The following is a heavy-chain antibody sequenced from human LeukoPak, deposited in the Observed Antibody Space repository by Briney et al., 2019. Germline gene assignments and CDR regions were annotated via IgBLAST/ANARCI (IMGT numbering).Heavy chain of an antibody. D-gene: IGHD3-22*01. CDR3: AGTYYYDSSGFYPEFFQH. V-gene: IGHV3-20*04. Sequence: RPGGSLRLSCAASGFTFSSYSMNWARQAPGKGLEWVSGITWNGGYTGYADSVKGRFTISRDNAKNSLYLQMNSLRAEDTALYYCAGTYYYDSSGFYPEFFQHWGQGTLVIISS. CDR2: ITWNGGYT. CDR1: GFTFSSYS. J-gene: IGHJ1*01.